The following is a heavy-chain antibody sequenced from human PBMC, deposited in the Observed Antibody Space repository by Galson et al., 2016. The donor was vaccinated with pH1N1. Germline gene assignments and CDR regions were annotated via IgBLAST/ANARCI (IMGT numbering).Heavy chain of an antibody. CDR1: GFTFSNYW. CDR2: INPDGSTR. CDR3: VRAIGGAASY. Sequence: SCAASGFTFSNYWMHWVRQAPGKGLVWVSHINPDGSTRDYADSVKGRYTISRDNAKNTVYLQMNSLSAEDTGVYYCVRAIGGAASYWGQGTLVTVSS. J-gene: IGHJ4*02. V-gene: IGHV3-74*01. D-gene: IGHD6-13*01.